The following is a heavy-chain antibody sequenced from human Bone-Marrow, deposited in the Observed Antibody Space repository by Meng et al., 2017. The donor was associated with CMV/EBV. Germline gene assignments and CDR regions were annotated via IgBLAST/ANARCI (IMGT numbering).Heavy chain of an antibody. V-gene: IGHV1-2*02. D-gene: IGHD3-22*01. Sequence: ASVKVSCKASGYTFTGYYMHWVRQAPGQGLEWMGWISPNSGGTNYAQKFQGRVTMTTDTSTSTAYMELRSLRSDDTAVYYCARVRSRITMIVVVIYDAFDIWGQGTMVTVSS. CDR1: GYTFTGYY. J-gene: IGHJ3*02. CDR2: ISPNSGGT. CDR3: ARVRSRITMIVVVIYDAFDI.